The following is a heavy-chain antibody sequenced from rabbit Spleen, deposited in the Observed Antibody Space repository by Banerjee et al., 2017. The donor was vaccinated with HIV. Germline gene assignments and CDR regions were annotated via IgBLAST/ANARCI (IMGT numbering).Heavy chain of an antibody. V-gene: IGHV1S45*01. CDR1: GVSFSGSSY. J-gene: IGHJ4*01. CDR2: IELGSSGFT. CDR3: ARDNGVNGFNL. Sequence: QEQLVESGGGLVKPGASLTLTCIASGVSFSGSSYMCWVRQAPGKGLEWIACIELGSSGFTYFASWAKGRFTISKTSSTTVTLHMTSLTAADTATYFCARDNGVNGFNLWGPSTLVTVS. D-gene: IGHD2-1*01.